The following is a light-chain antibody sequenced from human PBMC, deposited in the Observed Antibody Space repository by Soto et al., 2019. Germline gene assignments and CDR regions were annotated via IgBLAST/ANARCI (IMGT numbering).Light chain of an antibody. CDR3: QQYNSYPYT. J-gene: IGKJ2*01. CDR1: QSISSW. V-gene: IGKV1-5*03. CDR2: KAS. Sequence: DIQMTQSPSTLSASVGDRVTITCRASQSISSWLAWYQQKPGKAPKLLIYKASSLESGVPSRFSGSGSGTEFTLPISSLQPADFATYYCQQYNSYPYTFGQGTKLEIK.